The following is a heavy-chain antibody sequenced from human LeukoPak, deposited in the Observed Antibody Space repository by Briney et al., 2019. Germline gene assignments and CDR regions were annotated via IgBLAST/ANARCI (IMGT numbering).Heavy chain of an antibody. CDR2: INPNSGGT. V-gene: IGHV1-2*02. J-gene: IGHJ4*02. D-gene: IGHD3-3*01. CDR3: ARVVQYYDFWSGYSSFDY. CDR1: GYTFTSYG. Sequence: GASVKVSCKASGYTFTSYGISWVRQAPGQGLEWMGWINPNSGGTNYAQKFQGRVTMTRDTSISTAYMELSRLRSDDTAVYYCARVVQYYDFWSGYSSFDYWGREPWSPSPQ.